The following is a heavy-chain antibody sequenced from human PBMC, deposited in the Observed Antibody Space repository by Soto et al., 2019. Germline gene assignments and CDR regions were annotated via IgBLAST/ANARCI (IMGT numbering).Heavy chain of an antibody. J-gene: IGHJ3*02. CDR2: ISYDGSNK. D-gene: IGHD3-22*01. CDR3: AKGNHYYDSSGYYYHDAFDS. Sequence: QVQLVESGGGVVQPGRSLRLSCAASGFTFSSYGMHWVRQAPGKGLEWVAVISYDGSNKYYADSVKGRFTISRDNSKNTLYLQMNSLRAEDTAVYYCAKGNHYYDSSGYYYHDAFDSWGQGTMVTVSS. V-gene: IGHV3-30*18. CDR1: GFTFSSYG.